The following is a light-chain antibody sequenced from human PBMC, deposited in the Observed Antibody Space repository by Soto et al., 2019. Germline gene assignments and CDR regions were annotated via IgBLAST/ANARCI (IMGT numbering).Light chain of an antibody. CDR2: DAS. J-gene: IGKJ3*01. CDR1: QSVGSY. CDR3: QQRDNWPFT. Sequence: EIVLTQSPATLSLSPGERATLSCRAGQSVGSYLAWFQQRPGQAPRLVIHDASKRATGIPARFSGSGSGTDFSLTISGLEPEDFAVYYCQQRDNWPFTFGPGTTVDIK. V-gene: IGKV3-11*01.